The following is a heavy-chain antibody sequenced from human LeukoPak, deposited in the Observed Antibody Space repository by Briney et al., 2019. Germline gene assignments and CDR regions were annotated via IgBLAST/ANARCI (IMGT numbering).Heavy chain of an antibody. CDR2: IYSGGST. CDR1: GFTVSSNY. D-gene: IGHD2-2*01. Sequence: GGSLRLSCAASGFTVSSNYMSWVRQAPGKGLEWVSVIYSGGSTYYADSVKGRFTISRGNAKNSLYLQMNSLRAEDTAVYYCATLRRYCSSTSCREYWGQGTLVTVSS. J-gene: IGHJ4*02. CDR3: ATLRRYCSSTSCREY. V-gene: IGHV3-66*01.